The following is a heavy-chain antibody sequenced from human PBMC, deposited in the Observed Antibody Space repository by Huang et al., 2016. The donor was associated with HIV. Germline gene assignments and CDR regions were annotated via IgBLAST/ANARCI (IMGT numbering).Heavy chain of an antibody. Sequence: VESGGRSVQPGGSIKLSCVGSTFTFGAYWMSWVRQPPGKGLGGGANIKQDESEKYYVDSVKGRFNISRDNARKVLFLEMDDLRVEDTAIYFCATKTAGMDIWGQGTTVTVSS. J-gene: IGHJ6*02. CDR2: IKQDESEK. CDR1: TFTFGAYW. CDR3: ATKTAGMDI. V-gene: IGHV3-7*01. D-gene: IGHD1-7*01.